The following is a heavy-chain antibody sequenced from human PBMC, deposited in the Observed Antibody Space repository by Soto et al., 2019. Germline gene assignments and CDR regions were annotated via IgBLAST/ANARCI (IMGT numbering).Heavy chain of an antibody. CDR2: IYHSGST. CDR3: VRSEPSGYARLDY. CDR1: GGSISSSNW. D-gene: IGHD5-12*01. V-gene: IGHV4-4*02. J-gene: IGHJ4*02. Sequence: QVQLQESGPGLVKPSGTLSLTCAVSGGSISSSNWWTWVRQPPGKGLEWIGEIYHSGSTNYNPSRKSRVTISVYKSQNQFSLKVSSVTAADTAVYYCVRSEPSGYARLDYWGQGTLVSVSS.